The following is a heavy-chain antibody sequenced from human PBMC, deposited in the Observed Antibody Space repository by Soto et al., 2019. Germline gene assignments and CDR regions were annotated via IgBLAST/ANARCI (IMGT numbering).Heavy chain of an antibody. V-gene: IGHV4-30-2*01. Sequence: QLQLQESGSGLVKPSQTLSLTCAVSGGSISSGGYSWSWIRQPPGKGLEWIGYIYHSGSTYYNPSLKSRVTISVDRSKNQFSLKLSSVTAADTAVYYCARALPGYYDSSGCFDYWGQGTLVTVSS. J-gene: IGHJ4*02. CDR1: GGSISSGGYS. CDR2: IYHSGST. CDR3: ARALPGYYDSSGCFDY. D-gene: IGHD3-22*01.